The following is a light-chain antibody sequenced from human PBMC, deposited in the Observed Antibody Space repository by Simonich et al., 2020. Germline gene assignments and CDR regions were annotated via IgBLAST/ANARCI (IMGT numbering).Light chain of an antibody. CDR3: QQYYSTPLT. Sequence: DIVMTQSPDSLAVSLGERATINCKSSQSVLYSSNNKNNLAWYKQKPGQPPKLLIYWSSTRESGVPDRFSGSGSGTDFTLTISSLQAEDVAVYYCQQYYSTPLTFGGGTKVEIK. V-gene: IGKV4-1*01. CDR1: QSVLYSSNNKNN. J-gene: IGKJ4*01. CDR2: WSS.